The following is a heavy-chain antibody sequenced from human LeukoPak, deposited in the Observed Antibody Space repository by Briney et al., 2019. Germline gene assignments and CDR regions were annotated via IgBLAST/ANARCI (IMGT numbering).Heavy chain of an antibody. V-gene: IGHV1-2*02. J-gene: IGHJ4*02. CDR1: GYTFTNYY. D-gene: IGHD5-24*01. CDR3: ARGEMAMSD. Sequence: ASVKVSCKASGYTFTNYYIHLVRQAPGQGLEWMRWINPNTGDTASAQKFQGRVTLTRDTSTRTAYMELRRLRYDDTAVYFCARGEMAMSDWGQGARVTVS. CDR2: INPNTGDT.